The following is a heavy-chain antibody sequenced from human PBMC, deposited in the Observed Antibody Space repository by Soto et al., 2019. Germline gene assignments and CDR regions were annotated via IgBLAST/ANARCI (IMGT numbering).Heavy chain of an antibody. D-gene: IGHD3-3*01. CDR3: AREEYYDFWSGPFDY. CDR2: ISYDGSNK. V-gene: IGHV3-30-3*01. Sequence: PGGSLRLSCAASGFTFSSYAMHWVRQAPGKGLEWVAVISYDGSNKYYADSVKGRFTISRDNSKNTLYLQMNSLRAEDTAVYYCAREEYYDFWSGPFDYWGQGTLVTVSS. CDR1: GFTFSSYA. J-gene: IGHJ4*02.